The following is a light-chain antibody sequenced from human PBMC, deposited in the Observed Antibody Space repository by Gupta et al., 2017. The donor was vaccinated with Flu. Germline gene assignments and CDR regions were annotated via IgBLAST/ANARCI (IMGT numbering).Light chain of an antibody. CDR1: QSVSNW. V-gene: IGKV1-5*03. CDR3: QQNKSFSPWT. J-gene: IGKJ1*01. CDR2: KAS. Sequence: DVQMTQSPSTLSASVGDRVTITCRASQSVSNWLAWYQQKPGKAPKLLIYKASNLESGVPSRFSGSGSGKEVTLTISSRQQDDFATYYCQQNKSFSPWTFGQGTKVEI.